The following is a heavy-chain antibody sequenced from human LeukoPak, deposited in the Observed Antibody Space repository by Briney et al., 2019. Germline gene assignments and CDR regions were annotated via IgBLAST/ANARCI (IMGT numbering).Heavy chain of an antibody. CDR3: TRPPSRPYCSSTSCYSDGY. CDR2: IRSKANSYAT. CDR1: GFTFSGSA. D-gene: IGHD2-2*01. J-gene: IGHJ4*02. Sequence: GGSLKLSCAASGFTFSGSAMHWVRQASGKGLEWVGRIRSKANSYATAYAASVKGRFTISRDDSKNTAYLQMNSLKTEDTAVYCCTRPPSRPYCSSTSCYSDGYWGQGTLVTVSS. V-gene: IGHV3-73*01.